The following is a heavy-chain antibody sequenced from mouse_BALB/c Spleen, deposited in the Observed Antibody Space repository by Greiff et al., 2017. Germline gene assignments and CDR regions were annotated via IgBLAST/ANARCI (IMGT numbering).Heavy chain of an antibody. CDR3: ARDDGYYAY. Sequence: EVQRVESGGGLVQPGGSLRLSCATSGFTFTDYYMSWVRQPPGKALEWLGFIRNKANGYTTEYSASVKGRFTISRDNSQSILYLQMNTLRAEDSATYYCARDDGYYAYWGQGTLVTVSA. V-gene: IGHV7-3*02. CDR1: GFTFTDYY. CDR2: IRNKANGYTT. D-gene: IGHD2-3*01. J-gene: IGHJ3*01.